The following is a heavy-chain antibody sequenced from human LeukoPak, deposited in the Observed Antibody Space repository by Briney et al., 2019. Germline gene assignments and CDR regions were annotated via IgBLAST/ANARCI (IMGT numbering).Heavy chain of an antibody. CDR3: ARGKEMTRTSGYYSFDF. Sequence: SETLSLTCAVSLGSLNSYFWTWLRQPAGKGLEWIGRVPDTGRAYYNPSLESRVTISLDTSKNQFSLKVTSVTAADTAVYYCARGKEMTRTSGYYSFDFWGQGTLVSVSS. V-gene: IGHV4-4*07. CDR2: VPDTGRA. J-gene: IGHJ4*02. CDR1: LGSLNSYF. D-gene: IGHD3-9*01.